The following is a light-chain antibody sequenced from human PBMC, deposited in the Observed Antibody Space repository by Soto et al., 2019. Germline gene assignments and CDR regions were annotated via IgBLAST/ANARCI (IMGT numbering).Light chain of an antibody. V-gene: IGKV1-33*01. CDR2: DAS. J-gene: IGKJ5*01. CDR3: QQDATLPPIP. CDR1: QDISNY. Sequence: IPMTESQSSLSASVGDRFTVTCQSSQDISNYLNWYQQKPGKAPKLLIYDASNLETGVPSRFSGSGSGTDFTFTISSLQPEDIATHYCQQDATLPPIPFCQGARLAIK.